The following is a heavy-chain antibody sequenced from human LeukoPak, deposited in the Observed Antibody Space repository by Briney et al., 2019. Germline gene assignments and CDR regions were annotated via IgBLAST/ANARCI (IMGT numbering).Heavy chain of an antibody. CDR3: ARDQWFGELDYYYGMDV. J-gene: IGHJ6*04. CDR1: GFTFSSYA. CDR2: ISYDGSNK. Sequence: GGSRRLSCAASGFTFSSYAMHWVRQAPGKGLKWVAVISYDGSNKYYADSVKGRFTISRDNSKNKLYLQMNSLRAEDTAVYYCARDQWFGELDYYYGMDVWGKGTTVTVSS. V-gene: IGHV3-30*04. D-gene: IGHD3-10*01.